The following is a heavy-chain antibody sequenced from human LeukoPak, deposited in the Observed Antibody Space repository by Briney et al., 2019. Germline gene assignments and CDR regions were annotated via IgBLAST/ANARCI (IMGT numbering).Heavy chain of an antibody. CDR2: ISYDGSNK. CDR1: GFTFSSYA. D-gene: IGHD3-10*01. V-gene: IGHV3-30-3*01. Sequence: GGSLRLSCAASGFTFSSYALHGVRQAPGKGLEWVAVISYDGSNKYYADSVKGRFTISRDNSKNTLYLQMSSLRAEDTAVYYCARDRRTYYGSGSYYYGMDVWGQGTTVTVSS. CDR3: ARDRRTYYGSGSYYYGMDV. J-gene: IGHJ6*02.